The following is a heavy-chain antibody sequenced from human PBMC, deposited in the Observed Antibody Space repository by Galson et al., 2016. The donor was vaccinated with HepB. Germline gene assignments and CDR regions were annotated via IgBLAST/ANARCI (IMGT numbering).Heavy chain of an antibody. CDR3: ARGADSGYDLGDF. V-gene: IGHV1-46*01. J-gene: IGHJ4*02. CDR1: GYTFSSYY. Sequence: SVKVSCKASGYTFSSYYMHWVRQAPGQGLEWMGIINPSDGFTTYAQKFQGGVTMTRDTSTSTVYMELSSLRSEDTAVYYCARGADSGYDLGDFWGQGTLVTVSS. D-gene: IGHD5-12*01. CDR2: INPSDGFT.